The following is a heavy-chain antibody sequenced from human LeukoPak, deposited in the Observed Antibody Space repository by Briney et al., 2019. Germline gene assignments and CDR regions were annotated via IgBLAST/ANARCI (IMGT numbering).Heavy chain of an antibody. CDR1: GGSISSGGYS. CDR3: ARADSSSWYANWFDP. D-gene: IGHD6-13*01. CDR2: IYHSGST. V-gene: IGHV4-30-2*01. J-gene: IGHJ5*02. Sequence: PSQTLSLTCAVSGGSISSGGYSWSWIRQPPGKGLEWIGYIYHSGSTYYNPSLKSRVTISVDRSKNQFSLKLSSVTAADTAVYYCARADSSSWYANWFDPWGQGTLVTVSS.